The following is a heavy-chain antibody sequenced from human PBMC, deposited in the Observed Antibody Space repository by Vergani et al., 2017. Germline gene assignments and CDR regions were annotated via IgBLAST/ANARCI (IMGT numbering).Heavy chain of an antibody. CDR1: GYTLTELS. V-gene: IGHV1-24*01. D-gene: IGHD4-17*01. CDR3: ARELGYGDRKNYYYGMDV. J-gene: IGHJ6*02. Sequence: QVQLVQSGAEVKKPGASVKVSCKVSGYTLTELSMHWVRQAPGKGLEWMGGFDPEDGETIYAQKFQRRVTMTEDTSTDTAYMELSSLRSEDTAVYYCARELGYGDRKNYYYGMDVWGQGTTVTGSS. CDR2: FDPEDGET.